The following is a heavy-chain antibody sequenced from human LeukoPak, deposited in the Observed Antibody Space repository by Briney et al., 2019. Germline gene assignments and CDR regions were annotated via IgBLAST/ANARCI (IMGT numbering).Heavy chain of an antibody. Sequence: TGGSLRLSCAAPGFTFSSYAMSWVRQAPGKGLEWVSAISGSGGSTYYADSVKGRFTISRDNSKNTLYLQMNSLRAEDTAVYYCAKDSPYCGGDCSMGYWGQGTLVTVSS. CDR1: GFTFSSYA. V-gene: IGHV3-23*01. J-gene: IGHJ4*02. CDR3: AKDSPYCGGDCSMGY. D-gene: IGHD2-21*02. CDR2: ISGSGGST.